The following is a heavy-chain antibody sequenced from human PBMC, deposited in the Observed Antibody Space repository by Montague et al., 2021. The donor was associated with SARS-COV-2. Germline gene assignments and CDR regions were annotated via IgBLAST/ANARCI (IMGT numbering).Heavy chain of an antibody. V-gene: IGHV4-34*01. J-gene: IGHJ4*02. CDR3: ARWDPQTLTLIGLRGKSASDY. Sequence: SETLSLTCAVYGGSFSGYYWTWIRQSPGKGLEWIAEINHGGTTNYNFNPSLRSRVTISVDTSKSQFSLKLGSVTAADTGVYYCARWDPQTLTLIGLRGKSASDYWGQGTLVTVSS. CDR1: GGSFSGYY. CDR2: INHGGTT. D-gene: IGHD4-23*01.